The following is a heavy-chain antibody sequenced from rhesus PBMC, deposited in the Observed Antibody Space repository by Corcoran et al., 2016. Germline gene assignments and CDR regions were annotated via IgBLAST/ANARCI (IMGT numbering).Heavy chain of an antibody. Sequence: QVQLQQWGEGLVKPSETLSLTCAVYGGSISSNYWSWIRQPPGKGLDWIGRIRIGGSTNYNPSLQSRVTISIDTSKNQFSLKLSSVTAADTAVYYCARDQVDFWTGYYHDYWGQGVLVTVSS. CDR2: IRIGGST. V-gene: IGHV4-160*01. D-gene: IGHD3-3*01. J-gene: IGHJ4*01. CDR3: ARDQVDFWTGYYHDY. CDR1: GGSISSNY.